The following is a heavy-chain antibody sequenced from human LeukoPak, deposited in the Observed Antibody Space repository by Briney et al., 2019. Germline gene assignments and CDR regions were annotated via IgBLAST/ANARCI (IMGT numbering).Heavy chain of an antibody. V-gene: IGHV3-74*01. J-gene: IGHJ4*02. CDR2: INSDGSST. D-gene: IGHD1-1*01. CDR3: TKGGTVGFDS. Sequence: GGSLRLSCAASGFTFNTYWMHWVRQSPGKGLVWVSRINSDGSSTTYADSVKGRFTISRDNAKNTVYLQMNSLRDEDTAVHYCTKGGTVGFDSWGQGTVVTVSS. CDR1: GFTFNTYW.